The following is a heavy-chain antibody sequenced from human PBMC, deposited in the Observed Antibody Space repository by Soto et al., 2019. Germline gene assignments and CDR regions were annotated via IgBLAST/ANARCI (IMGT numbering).Heavy chain of an antibody. Sequence: HPGGSLRLSCAASGFTFSSYAMNWVRQAPGKGLEWVSVISGSGGSTYYADSVKGRFTISRDNSKNTLYLQMNSLRAEDTAVYYCAKDPSGSGSLDYWGQGTLVTVSS. V-gene: IGHV3-23*01. D-gene: IGHD3-10*01. CDR2: ISGSGGST. CDR3: AKDPSGSGSLDY. CDR1: GFTFSSYA. J-gene: IGHJ4*02.